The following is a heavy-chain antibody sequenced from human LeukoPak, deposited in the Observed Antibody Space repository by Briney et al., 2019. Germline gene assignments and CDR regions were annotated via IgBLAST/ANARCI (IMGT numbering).Heavy chain of an antibody. CDR1: GYTFSGYY. J-gene: IGHJ4*02. V-gene: IGHV1-2*02. CDR2: INPNSGGT. Sequence: ASVKVSCKASGYTFSGYYMHWVRQAPGQGLEWMGWINPNSGGTNYAQKFQGRVTMTRDTSITTAYVELSRLRSDDTAMYYCARASFRGRETDYWGQGTPVTVSS. CDR3: ARASFRGRETDY. D-gene: IGHD1-1*01.